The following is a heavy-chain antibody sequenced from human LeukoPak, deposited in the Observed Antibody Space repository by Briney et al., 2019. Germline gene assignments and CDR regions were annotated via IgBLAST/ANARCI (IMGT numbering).Heavy chain of an antibody. CDR1: GGSISGY. CDR2: IYYSGST. V-gene: IGHV4-39*07. J-gene: IGHJ3*02. CDR3: AREYYDILSGPDAFDI. D-gene: IGHD3-9*01. Sequence: KASETLSLTCTVSGGSISGYWGWIRQPPGKGLEWIGSIYYSGSTYYNPSLKSRVTISVDTPKNQFSLKLSSVTAADTAVYYCAREYYDILSGPDAFDIWGQGTMVTVSS.